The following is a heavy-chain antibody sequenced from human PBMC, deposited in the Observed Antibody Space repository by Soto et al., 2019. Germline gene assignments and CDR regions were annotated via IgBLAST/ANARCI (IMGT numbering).Heavy chain of an antibody. CDR3: ARAFRSWSAGES. V-gene: IGHV3-7*04. D-gene: IGHD3-10*01. CDR2: IKEDGSER. J-gene: IGHJ5*02. CDR1: GFNFGNFW. Sequence: GGSLRLSCAASGFNFGNFWMAWVRQVPGKGLEWMSNIKEDGSERYYVDSVKGRFTISRDNAKNSLHLQMNSLRAEDTAVYYCARAFRSWSAGESWGQGTVVTVSS.